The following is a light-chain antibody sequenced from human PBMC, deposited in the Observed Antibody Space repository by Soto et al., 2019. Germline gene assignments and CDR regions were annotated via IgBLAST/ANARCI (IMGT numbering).Light chain of an antibody. CDR1: SGDVGGYDY. Sequence: QSVLTQPPSASGSPGQSVTISCTGTSGDVGGYDYVSWYQQHPGKAPKLMIYEVTKRPSGVPDRFSGSKSGTSASLGISGLQSEDEADYYCAAWDDSLNGLCVFGTGTKVTVL. CDR3: AAWDDSLNGLCV. V-gene: IGLV2-8*01. J-gene: IGLJ1*01. CDR2: EVT.